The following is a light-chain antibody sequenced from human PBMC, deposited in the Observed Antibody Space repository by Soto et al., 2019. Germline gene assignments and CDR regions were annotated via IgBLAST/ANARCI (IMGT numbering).Light chain of an antibody. CDR3: QQRKNWPPLT. V-gene: IGKV3-11*01. CDR1: QSVSSY. CDR2: EAS. J-gene: IGKJ4*01. Sequence: EIVLTQSPATLSLSPGERATLSCRASQSVSSYLAWYQQKPGQAPRLLNYEASNRATGIPARFSGSGSGTDFTLTISSLEPEDFAVYYCQQRKNWPPLTFGGGTKVEIK.